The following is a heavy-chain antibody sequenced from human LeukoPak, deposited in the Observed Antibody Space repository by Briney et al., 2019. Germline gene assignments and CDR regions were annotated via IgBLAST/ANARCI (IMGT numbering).Heavy chain of an antibody. D-gene: IGHD1/OR15-1a*01. V-gene: IGHV3-48*01. CDR3: ARDGLNNLAFVY. Sequence: GGSLRLSCAASGFTFRSYTMNWVRQAPGKGLQWVSYISSSSRSIYYADSVKGRFTISRDNAKNSLYLQMNSLRAEDTAVYYCARDGLNNLAFVYWGQGTLVTVSS. J-gene: IGHJ4*02. CDR2: ISSSSRSI. CDR1: GFTFRSYT.